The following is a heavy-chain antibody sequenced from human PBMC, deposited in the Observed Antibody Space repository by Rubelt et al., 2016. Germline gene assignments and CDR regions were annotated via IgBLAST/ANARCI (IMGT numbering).Heavy chain of an antibody. CDR2: INHSGST. J-gene: IGHJ5*02. V-gene: IGHV4-34*01. CDR3: ASQAGGGYWFDP. CDR1: GGSFSGYY. D-gene: IGHD2-15*01. Sequence: QVQLQQWGAGLLKPSETLSLTCAVYGGSFSGYYWSWIRQPPGKGLEWIGEINHSGSTYSNPSPKRRVTRPLDTSKNQCSLKLSSVTAADTAVYYWASQAGGGYWFDPWGQGTPVTVSS.